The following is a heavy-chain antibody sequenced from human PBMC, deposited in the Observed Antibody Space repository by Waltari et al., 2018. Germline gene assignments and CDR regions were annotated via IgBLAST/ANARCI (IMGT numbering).Heavy chain of an antibody. CDR1: GYSFTTHW. J-gene: IGHJ6*02. D-gene: IGHD4-4*01. CDR2: IYPGDSDT. CDR3: ARRRNYPGAAMDV. V-gene: IGHV5-51*01. Sequence: EVQLVQSGAEVKKPGESLNISCKDSGYSFTTHWIGWVRQMPGKGLEWMGIIYPGDSDTRYSPSVQGQVTISADRSISTAYLQWSSLKASDTAIYYCARRRNYPGAAMDVWGQGTTVTVSS.